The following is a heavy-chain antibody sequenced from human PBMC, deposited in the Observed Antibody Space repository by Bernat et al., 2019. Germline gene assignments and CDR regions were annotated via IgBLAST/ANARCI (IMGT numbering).Heavy chain of an antibody. CDR2: INSDGSST. V-gene: IGHV3-74*01. D-gene: IGHD4-17*01. Sequence: EVQLVESGGGLVQPGGCLRLSCAASGFTFSSYWMHWIRQAPGKGLVWVSRINSDGSSTSYADSVKGRFTISRDNAKNTLYLQMNSLRAEDTAVYYCARVMTTVTKNYYYYYGMDVWGQGTTVTVSS. CDR3: ARVMTTVTKNYYYYYGMDV. CDR1: GFTFSSYW. J-gene: IGHJ6*02.